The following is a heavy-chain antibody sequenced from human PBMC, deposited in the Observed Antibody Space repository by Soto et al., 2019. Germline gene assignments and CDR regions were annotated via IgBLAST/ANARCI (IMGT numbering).Heavy chain of an antibody. Sequence: EVQLLESGGGLVQPGGSLRLSCAASGFTFSSYAMSWVRQAPGKGLECVSAISGSGGSTYYADSVKGRFTISRDNSKNMLYLQMNSLSAEDTAVYYCAKTQTYYDFWSGYRDDAFDIWGQGTMVTVSS. CDR3: AKTQTYYDFWSGYRDDAFDI. J-gene: IGHJ3*02. CDR1: GFTFSSYA. V-gene: IGHV3-23*01. D-gene: IGHD3-3*01. CDR2: ISGSGGST.